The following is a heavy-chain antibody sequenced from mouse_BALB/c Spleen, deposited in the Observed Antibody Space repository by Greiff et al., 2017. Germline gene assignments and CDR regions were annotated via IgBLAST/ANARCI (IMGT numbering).Heavy chain of an antibody. J-gene: IGHJ2*01. V-gene: IGHV5-6-4*01. Sequence: EVKLVESGGGLVKPGGSLKLSCAASGFTFSSYTMSWVRQTPEKRLEWVATISSGGSYTYYPDSVKGRFTISRDNAKNTLYLQMSSLKSEDTAMYYCTRDNYYGSSSLFDYWGQGTTLTVSS. CDR2: ISSGGSYT. CDR1: GFTFSSYT. D-gene: IGHD1-1*01. CDR3: TRDNYYGSSSLFDY.